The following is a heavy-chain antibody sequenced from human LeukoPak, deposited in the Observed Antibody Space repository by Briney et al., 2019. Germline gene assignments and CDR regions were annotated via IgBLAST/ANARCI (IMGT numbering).Heavy chain of an antibody. CDR1: GFTFSTYN. CDR2: ISKDGGDI. D-gene: IGHD1-26*01. J-gene: IGHJ4*02. Sequence: PGGSLRLSCAAAGFTFSTYNMNWVRQAPGKGLEWVSNISKDGGDIYYADSVKGRFTISRDNAKKSLYLQMSSLRDEDTAVYYCARDFRGSYSIDYWGQGTLGTVSS. CDR3: ARDFRGSYSIDY. V-gene: IGHV3-48*02.